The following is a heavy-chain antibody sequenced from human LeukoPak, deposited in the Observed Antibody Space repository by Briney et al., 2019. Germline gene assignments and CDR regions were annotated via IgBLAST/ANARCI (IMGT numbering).Heavy chain of an antibody. CDR2: MNPNSGNT. J-gene: IGHJ4*02. D-gene: IGHD3-16*02. CDR1: GYTFTSYD. Sequence: ASVNVSCKASGYTFTSYDINWVRQATGQKLEWMGWMNPNSGNTGYAQNFQGRVTMTTDTSTSTAYMELRSLRSDDTAVYYCARDSYDYVWGSYRKFDYWGQGTLVTVSS. V-gene: IGHV1-8*01. CDR3: ARDSYDYVWGSYRKFDY.